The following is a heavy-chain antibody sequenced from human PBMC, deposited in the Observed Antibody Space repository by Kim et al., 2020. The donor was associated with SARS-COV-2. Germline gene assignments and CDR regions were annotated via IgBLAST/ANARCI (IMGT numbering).Heavy chain of an antibody. Sequence: EKSKYSADSVKGRFTISRDNSKNVLYLQMNSVRGEDTAVYYCAKESDAFDIWGQGTMVTVSS. J-gene: IGHJ3*02. CDR2: EKSK. CDR3: AKESDAFDI. V-gene: IGHV3-30*02.